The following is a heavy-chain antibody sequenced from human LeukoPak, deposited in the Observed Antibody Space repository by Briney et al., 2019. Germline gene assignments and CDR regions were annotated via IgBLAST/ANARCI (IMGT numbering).Heavy chain of an antibody. CDR1: GFTVSSNY. J-gene: IGHJ4*02. V-gene: IGHV3-66*01. CDR2: IYSGGST. CDR3: AKDRWLQGYFDY. Sequence: GSLRLSCAASGFTVSSNYMSWVRQAPGKGLEWVSVIYSGGSTYYADSVKGRFTISRDNSKNTLYLQMNSLRTEDTAVYYCAKDRWLQGYFDYWGQGTLVTVSS. D-gene: IGHD5-24*01.